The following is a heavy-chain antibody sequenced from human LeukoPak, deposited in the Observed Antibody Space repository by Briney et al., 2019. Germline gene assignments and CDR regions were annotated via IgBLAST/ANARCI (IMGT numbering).Heavy chain of an antibody. J-gene: IGHJ4*02. V-gene: IGHV4-34*01. CDR1: GGSFSGYY. CDR2: INHSGST. D-gene: IGHD3-10*02. Sequence: SETLSLTCAVYGGSFSGYYWSWIRQPPGKGLEWIGEINHSGSTNYNPSLKSRVTISVDTSKNQFSLKLSSVTAADTAVYYCAGRDYARGVWGQGTLVTVSS. CDR3: AGRDYARGV.